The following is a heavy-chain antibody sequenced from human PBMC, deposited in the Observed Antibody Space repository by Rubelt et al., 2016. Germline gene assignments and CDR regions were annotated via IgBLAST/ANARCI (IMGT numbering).Heavy chain of an antibody. CDR3: ARELAEHAFDI. CDR2: ISYDGSNK. D-gene: IGHD1-14*01. CDR1: GFTFSSYA. V-gene: IGHV3-30*04. Sequence: QVQLVESGGGVVQPGRSLRLSCAASGFTFSSYAMHWVRQAPGKGLEWVAVISYDGSNKYYADSVKGRFTISRDNSKNTLYLQMNSLRAEDTAVYYCARELAEHAFDIWGQGTMVTVSS. J-gene: IGHJ3*02.